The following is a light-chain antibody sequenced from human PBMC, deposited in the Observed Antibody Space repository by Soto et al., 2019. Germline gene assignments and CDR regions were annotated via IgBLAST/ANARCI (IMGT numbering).Light chain of an antibody. CDR3: QQFNSYPWT. Sequence: DIQMTQSPSTLSASVGDRVTITCRASQSIGDWLAWYQQKPGKAPNLLIYKASSLESGVPSRFSGSGSGTEFTVTISSPQPEDFATYYCQQFNSYPWTFGQGTKVDIK. CDR1: QSIGDW. J-gene: IGKJ1*01. CDR2: KAS. V-gene: IGKV1-5*03.